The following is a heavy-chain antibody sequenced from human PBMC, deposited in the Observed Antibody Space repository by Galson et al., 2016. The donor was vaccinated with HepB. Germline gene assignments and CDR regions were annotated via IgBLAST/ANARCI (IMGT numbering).Heavy chain of an antibody. CDR3: AKGDRALWY. CDR2: IHYNGNT. J-gene: IGHJ4*02. D-gene: IGHD2-21*01. CDR1: GGSMTGSF. V-gene: IGHV4-59*01. Sequence: LSLTCTVSGGSMTGSFWNWIRQSPGKGLEWIGYIHYNGNTDYNPSLKSRVPISIDTSNNQFSLRLASVTAADTAVYYCAKGDRALWYWGQGTLVSASS.